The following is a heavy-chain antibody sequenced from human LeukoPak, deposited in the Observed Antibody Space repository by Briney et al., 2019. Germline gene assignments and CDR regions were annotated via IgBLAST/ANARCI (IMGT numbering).Heavy chain of an antibody. Sequence: GGSLRLSCAASGFTFSNHEMNWVRQAPGKGLERLSYISNSGATVYYADSVKGRFSISRDNAKNSLDLQMTSLRAEDTGIYYCARGPRAYTSGWYYFDSWGRGTLVTASS. D-gene: IGHD6-19*01. CDR2: ISNSGATV. J-gene: IGHJ4*02. CDR1: GFTFSNHE. V-gene: IGHV3-48*03. CDR3: ARGPRAYTSGWYYFDS.